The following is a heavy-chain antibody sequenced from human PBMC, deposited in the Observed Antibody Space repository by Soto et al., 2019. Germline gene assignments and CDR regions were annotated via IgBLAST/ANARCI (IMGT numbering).Heavy chain of an antibody. CDR3: AGAGDGLYNWFDP. J-gene: IGHJ5*02. Sequence: SETLSLTCTVSGGSISSYYWSWIRQPPGKGLEWIGYIYYSGSTNYNTSLKSRVTISVETSKNKFSLKLSSVTAADTAVYYCAGAGDGLYNWFDPWGQRTLVAVFS. CDR1: GGSISSYY. V-gene: IGHV4-59*01. CDR2: IYYSGST.